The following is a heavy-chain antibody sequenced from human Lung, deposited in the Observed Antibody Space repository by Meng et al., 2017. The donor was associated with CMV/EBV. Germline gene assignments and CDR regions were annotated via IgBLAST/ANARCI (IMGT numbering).Heavy chain of an antibody. CDR1: GESFSGYS. V-gene: IGHV4-34*01. Sequence: LXCAVHGESFSGYSWSWIRQPPGKGLEWIGEISHSGITNYNPSLKSRVTISLDTSKNQFSLKLNSVAAADTAVFYCARTLPPARGHRLAYWGQGTLVT. CDR2: ISHSGIT. D-gene: IGHD1-14*01. J-gene: IGHJ4*02. CDR3: ARTLPPARGHRLAY.